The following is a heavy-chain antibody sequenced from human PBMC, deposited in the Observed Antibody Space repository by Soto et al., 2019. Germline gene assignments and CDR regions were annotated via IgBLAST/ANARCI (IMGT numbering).Heavy chain of an antibody. D-gene: IGHD4-17*01. Sequence: SETLSLTCTVSGGSISSSSYYWGWIRQPPGKGLEWIGSIYYSGTTNYNPSLKSRVTISVDLSKNQFSLRLSSVTTADTALYYCARTTAVPNTLRSRYFFDYWGQGTLVTVSS. V-gene: IGHV4-39*07. CDR3: ARTTAVPNTLRSRYFFDY. J-gene: IGHJ4*02. CDR1: GGSISSSSYY. CDR2: IYYSGTT.